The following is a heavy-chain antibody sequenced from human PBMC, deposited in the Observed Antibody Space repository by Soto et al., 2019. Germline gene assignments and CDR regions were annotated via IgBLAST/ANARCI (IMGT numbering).Heavy chain of an antibody. CDR1: GFTFSSYS. CDR2: ISSSSSTI. J-gene: IGHJ4*02. Sequence: EVQLVESGGGLVQPGGSLRLSCAASGFTFSSYSMNWVRQAPWKGLEWVSYISSSSSTIYYADSVKGRFTISRDNAKNSLYLQMNSLRAEDTAVYYCARDQDWNQPIDFDYWGQGTQVTVSS. D-gene: IGHD1-1*01. V-gene: IGHV3-48*01. CDR3: ARDQDWNQPIDFDY.